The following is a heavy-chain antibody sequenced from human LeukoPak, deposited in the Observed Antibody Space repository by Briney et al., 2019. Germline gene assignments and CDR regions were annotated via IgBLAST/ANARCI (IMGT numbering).Heavy chain of an antibody. V-gene: IGHV3-21*01. J-gene: IGHJ6*03. CDR3: ARDPLHDFLNYMAV. CDR1: GFTFSSYS. D-gene: IGHD3-3*01. CDR2: ISSSSSYI. Sequence: PGGSLRLSCAASGFTFSSYSMNWVRQAPGKGLEWVSSISSSSSYIYYADSVKGRFTISRDNAKNSLYLQMNSLRAEDTAVYYCARDPLHDFLNYMAVWGKGNPVNVSS.